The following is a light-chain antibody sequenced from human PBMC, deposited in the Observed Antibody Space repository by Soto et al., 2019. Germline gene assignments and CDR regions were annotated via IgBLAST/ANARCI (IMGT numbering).Light chain of an antibody. J-gene: IGKJ2*01. Sequence: EIVLTQSPGTLSLSPGERATLSCRASHSVTSNYLAWYQQKPGQAPRLLICDASSRATGIPDRFSGSGSGTDFTLTIARLEPEDFSVYYCQQYGTSPYSFGQGTKLEIK. CDR2: DAS. CDR1: HSVTSNY. CDR3: QQYGTSPYS. V-gene: IGKV3-20*01.